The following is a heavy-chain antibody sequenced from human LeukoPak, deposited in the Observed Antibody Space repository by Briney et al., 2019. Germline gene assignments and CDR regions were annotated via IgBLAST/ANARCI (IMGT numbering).Heavy chain of an antibody. CDR1: GFTFGTYW. CDR2: INSDGSGT. J-gene: IGHJ6*02. D-gene: IGHD6-6*01. V-gene: IGHV3-74*01. Sequence: GGSLRLSCAASGFTFGTYWMHWVRQAPGKGLVWVSRINSDGSGTTYADSVKGRFTISRDNAKNTLYLQMSSLRAEDTAVYYCARPYSPSSNHHYYYGMDVWRQGTTVTVSS. CDR3: ARPYSPSSNHHYYYGMDV.